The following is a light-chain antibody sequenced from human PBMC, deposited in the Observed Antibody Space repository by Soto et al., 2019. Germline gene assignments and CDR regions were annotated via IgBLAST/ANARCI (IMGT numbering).Light chain of an antibody. Sequence: EIVMTQSPATLSVSPGEIATLSYRASQSISSNLAWYQQKPGQAPSLLIYSASTRATGIPDRFSGSGSGTEFTLTNSSLQSEDFAVYYCQQHNNWPPWTFGQGSKVEIK. CDR2: SAS. V-gene: IGKV3-15*01. CDR1: QSISSN. J-gene: IGKJ1*01. CDR3: QQHNNWPPWT.